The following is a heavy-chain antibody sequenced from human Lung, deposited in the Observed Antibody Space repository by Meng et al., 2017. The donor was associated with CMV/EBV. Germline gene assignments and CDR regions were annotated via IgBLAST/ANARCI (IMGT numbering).Heavy chain of an antibody. CDR3: ARGGMGLDY. CDR1: WDSVSSNSAA. CDR2: TYYRSKWYN. Sequence: QVQPSPSGPGLVNPSQTLPLTCAISWDSVSSNSAAWNWTRQSPSRGLEWLGRTYYRSKWYNDYAVSVKSRITINPDTSKNQFSLQLNSVTPEDTAVYYCARGGMGLDYWGQGTLVTVSS. J-gene: IGHJ4*02. D-gene: IGHD3-16*01. V-gene: IGHV6-1*01.